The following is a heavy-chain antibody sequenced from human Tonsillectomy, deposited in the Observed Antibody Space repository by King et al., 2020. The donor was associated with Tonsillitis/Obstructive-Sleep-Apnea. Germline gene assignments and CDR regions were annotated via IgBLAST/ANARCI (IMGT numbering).Heavy chain of an antibody. CDR2: IDPSDSYT. V-gene: IGHV5-10-1*03. J-gene: IGHJ4*02. D-gene: IGHD7-27*01. CDR3: ATVLTTGDAVDY. Sequence: VQLVESGAEVKKPGESLRISCKGSGYSFTSYWISWVRQMPGKGLEWMGRIDPSDSYTNYSPSFQGHVTISADKSISTAYLQWSSLKASDTAMYYCATVLTTGDAVDYWGQGTLVTVSS. CDR1: GYSFTSYW.